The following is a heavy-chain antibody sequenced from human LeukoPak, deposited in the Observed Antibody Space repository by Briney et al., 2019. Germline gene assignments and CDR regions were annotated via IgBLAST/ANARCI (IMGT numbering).Heavy chain of an antibody. CDR3: VRVVTTGSGWYHFDN. Sequence: GGSLRLSCARAGFSLTDHHMDWVRHATGEGLEWIGRSAPIKPQTSPTQYAASVRGRFTIPRDDSQNSLYLHLNSLRTEDTAVYYCVRVVTTGSGWYHFDNWGLGTLVTVSS. J-gene: IGHJ4*02. V-gene: IGHV3-72*01. D-gene: IGHD6-13*01. CDR2: SAPIKPQTSPT. CDR1: GFSLTDHH.